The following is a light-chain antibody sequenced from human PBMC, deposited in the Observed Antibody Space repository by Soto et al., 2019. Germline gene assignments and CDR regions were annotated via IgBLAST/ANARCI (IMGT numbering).Light chain of an antibody. CDR3: AAWDASLSACV. CDR1: SSDVGGYDF. J-gene: IGLJ1*01. CDR2: EVS. V-gene: IGLV2-14*01. Sequence: QSVLTQPASVSGSPGQSITISCTGTSSDVGGYDFVSWYQHHPGKVPKLMIFEVSKRPSGVSNRFSGSKSGNTASLTISGLQAEDEADYYCAAWDASLSACVFGNGTKLTVL.